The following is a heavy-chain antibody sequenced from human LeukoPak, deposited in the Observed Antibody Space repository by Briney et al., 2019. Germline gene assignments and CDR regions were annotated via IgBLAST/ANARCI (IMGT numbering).Heavy chain of an antibody. D-gene: IGHD3-9*01. CDR3: AKWGDYDILTGYYVPDY. V-gene: IGHV3-23*01. CDR1: GFTFTNYA. CDR2: ITGSDGSS. Sequence: SGGSLRLSCVASGFTFTNYAMSWVRQAPGKGLEWVSAITGSDGSSYYADSVKGRFTISRDNSKNTLYLQVNSLRAEDTAVYYCAKWGDYDILTGYYVPDYWGQGTLVTVPS. J-gene: IGHJ4*02.